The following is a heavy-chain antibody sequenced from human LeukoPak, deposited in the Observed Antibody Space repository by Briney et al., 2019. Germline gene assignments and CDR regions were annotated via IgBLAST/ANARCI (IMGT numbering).Heavy chain of an antibody. CDR2: INACNGDT. J-gene: IGHJ6*03. CDR1: GYTFTSYP. V-gene: IGHV1-3*01. CDR3: ASRGYLRFLEQGYYCYFMDV. Sequence: ASVKVSCKASGYTFTSYPMHWVRQAPGQRLEWMGWINACNGDTKYSQDFQGRVTMTRDMSTSTVYVELSSLRSDDTAVYYCASRGYLRFLEQGYYCYFMDVWGKGTTVTVSS. D-gene: IGHD3-3*01.